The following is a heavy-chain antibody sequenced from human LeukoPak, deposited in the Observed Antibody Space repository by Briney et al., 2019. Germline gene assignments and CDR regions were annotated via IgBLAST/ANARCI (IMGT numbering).Heavy chain of an antibody. D-gene: IGHD3-22*01. V-gene: IGHV1-8*01. Sequence: ASVKVSCKASGYTFTSYDVIWVRQATGQGLEWMGWMNPNSGNTGYAQKFQGRVTMTRNTSISTAYMELSSLRSDDTAVYYCARAGIWDYSDSSGYHNGAFDIWGQGTMVTVSS. CDR3: ARAGIWDYSDSSGYHNGAFDI. CDR1: GYTFTSYD. J-gene: IGHJ3*02. CDR2: MNPNSGNT.